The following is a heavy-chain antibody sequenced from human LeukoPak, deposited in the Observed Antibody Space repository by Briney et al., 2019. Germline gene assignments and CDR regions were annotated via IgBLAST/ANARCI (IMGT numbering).Heavy chain of an antibody. V-gene: IGHV1-69*06. CDR3: ASHVDDSSGYRHGYYYYYMDV. CDR2: IIPIFGTA. CDR1: GYTFTGYY. D-gene: IGHD3-22*01. J-gene: IGHJ6*03. Sequence: SVKVSCKASGYTFTGYYMHWVRQAPGQGLEWMGGIIPIFGTANYAQKFQGRVTNTADKSTSTAYMELSSLRSEDTAVYYCASHVDDSSGYRHGYYYYYMDVWGKGTTVTVSS.